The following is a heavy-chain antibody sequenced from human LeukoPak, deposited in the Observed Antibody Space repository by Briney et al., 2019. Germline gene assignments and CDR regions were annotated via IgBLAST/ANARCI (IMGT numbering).Heavy chain of an antibody. Sequence: GGSLRLSCAASGFTVSSNYMSWVRQAPGKGLEWVSAIYSGGSTYYADSVKGRFTISRDDSKNTLYLQMNSLKTEDTAVYYCTTEPPMDFFVVLPAWGQGTLVTVSS. CDR1: GFTVSSNY. V-gene: IGHV3-66*01. CDR3: TTEPPMDFFVVLPA. D-gene: IGHD2-2*01. J-gene: IGHJ5*02. CDR2: IYSGGST.